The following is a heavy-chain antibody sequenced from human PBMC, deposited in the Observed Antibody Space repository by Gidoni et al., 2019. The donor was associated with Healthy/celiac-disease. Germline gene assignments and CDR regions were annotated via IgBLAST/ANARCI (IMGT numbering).Heavy chain of an antibody. CDR2: INHSGST. J-gene: IGHJ3*02. V-gene: IGHV4-34*01. CDR1: GGSFSGYY. Sequence: QVQLQQWGAGLLKPSETLSLPCAVYGGSFSGYYWSWIRQPPGKGLEWIGEINHSGSTNYNPSLKSRVTISVDTSKNQFSLKLSSVTAADTAVYYCARGRYNWNVPSYAFDIWGQGTMVTVSS. CDR3: ARGRYNWNVPSYAFDI. D-gene: IGHD1-1*01.